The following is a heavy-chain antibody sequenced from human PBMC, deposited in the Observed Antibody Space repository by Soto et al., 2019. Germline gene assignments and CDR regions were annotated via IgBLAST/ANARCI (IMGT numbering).Heavy chain of an antibody. J-gene: IGHJ5*02. CDR3: AKDKEQWPVRGWFDP. V-gene: IGHV3-23*01. D-gene: IGHD6-19*01. CDR1: GFTFSSYA. Sequence: PGGSLRLSCAASGFTFSSYAMSWVRQAPGKGLEWVSAISGSGGSTYYADSVKGRFTISRDNSKNTLYLQMNSLRAEDTAVYYCAKDKEQWPVRGWFDPWGQGTLVTVSS. CDR2: ISGSGGST.